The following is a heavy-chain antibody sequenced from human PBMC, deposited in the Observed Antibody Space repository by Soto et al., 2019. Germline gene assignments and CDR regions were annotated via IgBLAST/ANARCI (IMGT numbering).Heavy chain of an antibody. J-gene: IGHJ4*02. CDR1: GGSISSSSYY. CDR2: IYYSGST. CDR3: ASPSRLATSLFDY. V-gene: IGHV4-39*01. D-gene: IGHD5-12*01. Sequence: QLQLQESGPGLVKPSETLSLTCTVSGGSISSSSYYWGWIRQPPGKGLEWIGSIYYSGSTYYNPSLKSRVTISVDTSKNQFSLKLSSVTAADTAVYYCASPSRLATSLFDYWGQGTLVTVSS.